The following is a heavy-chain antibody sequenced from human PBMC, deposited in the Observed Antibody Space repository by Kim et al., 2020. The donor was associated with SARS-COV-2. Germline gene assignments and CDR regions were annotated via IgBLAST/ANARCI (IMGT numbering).Heavy chain of an antibody. Sequence: SETLSLTCTVSGGSISSYYWSWIRQPPGKGLEWIGYIYYSGSTNYNPSLKSRVTISVDTSKNQFSLKLSSVTAADTAVYYCARLPAKPDHYYDTRDLGYWGQGTLVTVSS. V-gene: IGHV4-59*08. J-gene: IGHJ4*02. CDR1: GGSISSYY. CDR3: ARLPAKPDHYYDTRDLGY. CDR2: IYYSGST. D-gene: IGHD3-22*01.